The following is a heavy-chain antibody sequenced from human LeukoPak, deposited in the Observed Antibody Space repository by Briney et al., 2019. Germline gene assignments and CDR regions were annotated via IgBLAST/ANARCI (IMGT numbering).Heavy chain of an antibody. CDR2: IIPIFGTA. V-gene: IGHV1-69*06. CDR1: GGTFSSYA. D-gene: IGHD6-13*01. CDR3: ARVVGYSSSSNWFDP. Sequence: SVKVSCKASGGTFSSYAISWVRQAPGQGLVWMGGIIPIFGTANYAQKFQGRVTITADKSTSTAYMELSSLRSEDTAVYYCARVVGYSSSSNWFDPWGQGTLVTVSS. J-gene: IGHJ5*02.